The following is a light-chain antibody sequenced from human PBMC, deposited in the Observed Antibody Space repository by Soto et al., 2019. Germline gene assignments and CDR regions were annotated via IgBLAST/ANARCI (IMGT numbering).Light chain of an antibody. V-gene: IGLV1-40*01. CDR1: SSNIGAGYD. J-gene: IGLJ1*01. Sequence: QPVLTQPPSVSGAPGQRVTISCTGSSSNIGAGYDVHWYQQLPGTAPKLLIYGDNNRPSGVPDRFSGSKSGTSASLVITGLQAEDEADYYCQSYDSGLSVLYVFGTGTKLTVL. CDR3: QSYDSGLSVLYV. CDR2: GDN.